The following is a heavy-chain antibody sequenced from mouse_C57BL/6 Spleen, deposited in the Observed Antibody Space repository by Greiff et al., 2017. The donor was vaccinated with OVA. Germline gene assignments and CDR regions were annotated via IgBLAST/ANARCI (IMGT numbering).Heavy chain of an antibody. CDR2: IYPGSGST. CDR3: ARKGGVVATDYAMDY. Sequence: QVQLQQSGAERVKPGASVKMSCKASGYTFTSYWITWVKQRPGQGLEWIGDIYPGSGSTNYNEKFKSKATLTVDTSSSTAYMQLSSLTSEDSAVYYCARKGGVVATDYAMDYWGQGTSVTVSS. CDR1: GYTFTSYW. J-gene: IGHJ4*01. D-gene: IGHD1-1*01. V-gene: IGHV1-55*01.